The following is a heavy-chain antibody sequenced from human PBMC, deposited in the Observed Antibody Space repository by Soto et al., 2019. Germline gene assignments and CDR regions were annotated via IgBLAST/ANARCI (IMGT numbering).Heavy chain of an antibody. Sequence: QVQLVESGGGVVQPGRSLRLSCAASGFTFSNYGMHWVRQAPGKGLEWVAGIWYDGSNKYYAESVKGRFTISKDNSKNSLYLQMNRLRAEDTAVYYCARDANYYGSGSFGMDVWGQGTTVTVSS. CDR2: IWYDGSNK. CDR1: GFTFSNYG. J-gene: IGHJ6*02. V-gene: IGHV3-33*01. CDR3: ARDANYYGSGSFGMDV. D-gene: IGHD3-10*01.